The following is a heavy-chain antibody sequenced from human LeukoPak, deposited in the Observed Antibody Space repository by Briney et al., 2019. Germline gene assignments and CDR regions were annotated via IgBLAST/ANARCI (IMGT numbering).Heavy chain of an antibody. D-gene: IGHD6-13*01. CDR2: ISSSSSYI. Sequence: GGSLRLSCAASGFTFSSYSMNWVRQAPGKGLEWVSSISSSSSYIYYADSVKGRFTISRDNAKNSLYLQMNSLRAEDTAVYYRARGDSSRWYGGAFDYWGQGTLVTVSS. CDR1: GFTFSSYS. V-gene: IGHV3-21*01. CDR3: ARGDSSRWYGGAFDY. J-gene: IGHJ4*02.